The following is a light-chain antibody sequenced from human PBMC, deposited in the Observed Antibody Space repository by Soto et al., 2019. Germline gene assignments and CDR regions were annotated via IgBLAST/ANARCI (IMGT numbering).Light chain of an antibody. CDR2: EDS. V-gene: IGLV2-23*01. CDR3: RSYAGSSTLV. CDR1: SSDVGSYNL. J-gene: IGLJ2*01. Sequence: QSVLTQPASVSGSPGQSITISCTGTSSDVGSYNLVSWYQQHPGKAPKLMIYEDSQRPSGVSNRFSGSKSGNTASLPISGLQADDEADYYCRSYAGSSTLVFGGGTQLTVL.